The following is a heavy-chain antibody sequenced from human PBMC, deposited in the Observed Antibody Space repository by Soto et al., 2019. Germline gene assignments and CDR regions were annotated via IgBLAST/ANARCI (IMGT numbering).Heavy chain of an antibody. D-gene: IGHD3-9*01. CDR3: AQSRGPDYDILTGPFDY. CDR1: GGTFSSYT. CDR2: IIPILGIA. J-gene: IGHJ4*02. V-gene: IGHV1-69*02. Sequence: GASVKVSCKESGGTFSSYTISWVRQATGQGLEWMGRIIPILGIANYAQKFQGRVTITADKSTSTAYMELSSLRSEDTAVYYCAQSRGPDYDILTGPFDYWGQGTLVTVSS.